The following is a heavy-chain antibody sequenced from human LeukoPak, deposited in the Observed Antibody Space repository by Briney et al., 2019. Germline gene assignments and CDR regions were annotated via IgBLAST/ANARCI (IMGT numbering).Heavy chain of an antibody. Sequence: VASVKVSCKASGYTFTSYGISWVRQAPGQGLEWMGWISAYNGKTNYAQKFHGRVTMTTDTSTSTAYMELRSLRSDDTAVYYCARDPGEYWTAAGSCSDYWGQGTLVTVSS. CDR2: ISAYNGKT. CDR3: ARDPGEYWTAAGSCSDY. CDR1: GYTFTSYG. D-gene: IGHD6-13*01. J-gene: IGHJ4*02. V-gene: IGHV1-18*01.